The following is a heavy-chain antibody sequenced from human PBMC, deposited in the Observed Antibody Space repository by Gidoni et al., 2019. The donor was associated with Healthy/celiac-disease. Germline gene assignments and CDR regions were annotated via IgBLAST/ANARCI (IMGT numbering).Heavy chain of an antibody. J-gene: IGHJ5*02. Sequence: QITLKESGPTLVKPTQTLTLTCNFSGFSLITSGVGVGWIRQPPGTALEWLALIYWNDDKRYSPSLKSRLTITKDTSKNQVVITMTNMDPVDTATYYCAHSLDSSGYIRGWFDPWGQGTLVTVSS. CDR3: AHSLDSSGYIRGWFDP. V-gene: IGHV2-5*01. D-gene: IGHD3-22*01. CDR2: IYWNDDK. CDR1: GFSLITSGVG.